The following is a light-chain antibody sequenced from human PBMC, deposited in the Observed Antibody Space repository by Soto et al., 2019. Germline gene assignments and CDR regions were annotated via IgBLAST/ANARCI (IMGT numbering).Light chain of an antibody. J-gene: IGKJ2*01. CDR3: QQYDSSSPT. CDR2: DAS. Sequence: DIQMTQSPSTLSASVGDGVTITCRASQNISVWLAWYQQRPGKAPKFLIYDASSLETGVPSRFSGSGSGTEFTLTIRSLQPDAFATYYSQQYDSSSPTFGQGTKLEIK. CDR1: QNISVW. V-gene: IGKV1-5*01.